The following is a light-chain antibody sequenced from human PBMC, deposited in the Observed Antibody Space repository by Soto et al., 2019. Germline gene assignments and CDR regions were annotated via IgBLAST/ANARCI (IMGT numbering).Light chain of an antibody. Sequence: VVTQEPSLTVSPGGTVTLTCGSSTGAVTSGHYPYWFQQKPGQAPRTLIYDTSNKHSWTPARFSGSLLGGKAALTLSGAQPEDEAEYYCLLSYSGARPVVFGGGTKLTVL. J-gene: IGLJ2*01. CDR1: TGAVTSGHY. CDR3: LLSYSGARPVV. CDR2: DTS. V-gene: IGLV7-46*01.